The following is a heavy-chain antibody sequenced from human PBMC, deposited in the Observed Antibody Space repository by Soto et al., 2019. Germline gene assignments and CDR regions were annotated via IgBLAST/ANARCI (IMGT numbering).Heavy chain of an antibody. CDR2: IYYSGST. Sequence: SETLSLTCTVSGGSISSGGYYWSWIRQHPGKGLEWIGYIYYSGSTYYNPSLKSRVTISVDTSKNQFSLKLSSVTAADTAVYYCARLTVNCTNGVCWEFDYWGQGTLVTVSS. V-gene: IGHV4-31*03. CDR3: ARLTVNCTNGVCWEFDY. J-gene: IGHJ4*02. CDR1: GGSISSGGYY. D-gene: IGHD2-8*01.